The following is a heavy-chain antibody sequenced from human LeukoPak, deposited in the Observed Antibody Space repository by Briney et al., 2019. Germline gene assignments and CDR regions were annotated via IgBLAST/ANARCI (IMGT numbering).Heavy chain of an antibody. D-gene: IGHD3-16*01. CDR2: ISAYNGNT. J-gene: IGHJ6*03. V-gene: IGHV1-18*01. Sequence: ASVKVSCKPSGYTFTSYGISGVRQAPGQGLGWMGWISAYNGNTNYAQKLQGRVTMTTGTSTSTAYMELRSLRSDDTAVYYCARGLRGNYYYYMDVWGKGTTVTVSS. CDR3: ARGLRGNYYYYMDV. CDR1: GYTFTSYG.